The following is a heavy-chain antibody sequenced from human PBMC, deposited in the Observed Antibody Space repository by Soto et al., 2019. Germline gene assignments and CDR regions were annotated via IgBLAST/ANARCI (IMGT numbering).Heavy chain of an antibody. CDR2: IYYSGSP. D-gene: IGHD3-10*01. CDR3: ARHQTGSGSYYHGMDV. CDR1: GDSITSNSYF. J-gene: IGHJ6*02. V-gene: IGHV4-39*01. Sequence: SETLSLTCTVSGDSITSNSYFWAWIRQPPGKGLEWIGSIYYSGSPYNNPSLKSRVTISVDTSNNQFSLKLSSVTAADTAVYYCARHQTGSGSYYHGMDVWGQGTTVTVSS.